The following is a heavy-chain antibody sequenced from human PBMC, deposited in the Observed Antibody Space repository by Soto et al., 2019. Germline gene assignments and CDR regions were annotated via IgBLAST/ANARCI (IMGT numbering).Heavy chain of an antibody. CDR3: ARDLKGPNSSGWYRFDY. CDR2: TYYRSKWYN. V-gene: IGHV6-1*01. Sequence: SQTLSLTCAISGDSVSSNTAAWNWIRQSPSRGLEWLGRTYYRSKWYNDYAVSVKSRITINPDTSKNQFSLQLNSVTPEDTAVYYCARDLKGPNSSGWYRFDYWGQGTLVTVSS. D-gene: IGHD6-19*01. CDR1: GDSVSSNTAA. J-gene: IGHJ4*02.